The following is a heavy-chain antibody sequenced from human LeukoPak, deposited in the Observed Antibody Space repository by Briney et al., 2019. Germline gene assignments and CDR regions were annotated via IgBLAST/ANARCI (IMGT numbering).Heavy chain of an antibody. Sequence: GGSLRLSCSASGFTFSSHTMHWVRQAPGKGLDYVASISTIGERTFYADSVKGRFTISRDNSKVTLYLQMSSLRDEDTAVYHCVKDLSVTYSFDFWGQGTLVTVSS. J-gene: IGHJ4*02. D-gene: IGHD5/OR15-5a*01. CDR1: GFTFSSHT. CDR3: VKDLSVTYSFDF. V-gene: IGHV3-64D*06. CDR2: ISTIGERT.